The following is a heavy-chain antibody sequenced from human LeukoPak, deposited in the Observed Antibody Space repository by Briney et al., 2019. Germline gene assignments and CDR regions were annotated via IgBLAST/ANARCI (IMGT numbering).Heavy chain of an antibody. V-gene: IGHV4-38-2*01. D-gene: IGHD3-10*01. Sequence: SETLSLTRGVSGYSISRGYYWAWIRQPPGKGLEWIGTIYHTGSTYYTPSLGSRVTISVDTSKNEFSLNLNSVTAADTAVYYCARAGWIITSGVDYWGQGALVTVCS. CDR2: IYHTGST. CDR3: ARAGWIITSGVDY. J-gene: IGHJ4*02. CDR1: GYSISRGYY.